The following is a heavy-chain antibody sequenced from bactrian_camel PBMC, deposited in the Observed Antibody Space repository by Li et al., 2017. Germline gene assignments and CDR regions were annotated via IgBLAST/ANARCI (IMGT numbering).Heavy chain of an antibody. Sequence: VQLVESGGGLVQPGGSLRLSCAASGFTFSSSYMAWVRRAPGKELEWVSTIDSGDGMTYYADSVKGRFTISRGSADNTLVLEMTSLTPEDSATYYCAADGDRYQCYWQSVTKYKILAQGTQVTVS. J-gene: IGHJ4*01. CDR1: GFTFSSSY. CDR2: IDSGDGMT. D-gene: IGHD1*01. V-gene: IGHV3S40*01.